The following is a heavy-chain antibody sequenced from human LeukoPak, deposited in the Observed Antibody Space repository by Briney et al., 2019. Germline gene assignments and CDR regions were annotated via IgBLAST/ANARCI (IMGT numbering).Heavy chain of an antibody. Sequence: PGGSLRLSCAASGFTFSSYWMHWVRQAPGKGLVWVSRINSDGRSTSYADSVKGRYTLSRDNAKNTLYLQMSSLIAEDTAVYYCAGGPYSSLDYWGQGTLVTVSS. CDR2: INSDGRST. V-gene: IGHV3-74*01. CDR3: AGGPYSSLDY. J-gene: IGHJ4*02. CDR1: GFTFSSYW. D-gene: IGHD4-11*01.